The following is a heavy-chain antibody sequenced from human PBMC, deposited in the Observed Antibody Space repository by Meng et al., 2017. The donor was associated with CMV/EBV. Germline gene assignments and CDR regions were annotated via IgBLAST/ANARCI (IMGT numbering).Heavy chain of an antibody. J-gene: IGHJ6*02. CDR2: ISSSSSYI. Sequence: GESLKISCAASGFTFSSYSMNWVRQAPGKGLEWVSSISSSSSYIYYADSVKGRFTISRDNAKNSLYLQMNSLRAEDTAVYYCARDRVGSGSYYWYYYYYYGMDVCGQGTTVTVSS. V-gene: IGHV3-21*01. CDR3: ARDRVGSGSYYWYYYYYYGMDV. D-gene: IGHD3-10*01. CDR1: GFTFSSYS.